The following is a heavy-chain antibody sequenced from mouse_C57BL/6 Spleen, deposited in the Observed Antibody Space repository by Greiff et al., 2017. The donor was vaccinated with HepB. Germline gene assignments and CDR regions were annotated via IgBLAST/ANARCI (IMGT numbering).Heavy chain of an antibody. D-gene: IGHD2-1*01. V-gene: IGHV1-64*01. J-gene: IGHJ2*01. CDR1: GYTFTSYW. Sequence: QVQLQQPGAELVKPGASVKLSCKASGYTFTSYWMRWVKQRPGQGLEWIGLIHPNGGSTNYNEKFKSKATLTVDKSPSTAYMQLSSLTSEDSAVYYCARSPLYGNYDYWGQGTTLTVSS. CDR2: IHPNGGST. CDR3: ARSPLYGNYDY.